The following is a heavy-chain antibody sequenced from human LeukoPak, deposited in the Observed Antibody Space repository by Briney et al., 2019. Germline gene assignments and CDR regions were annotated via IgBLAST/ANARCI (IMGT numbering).Heavy chain of an antibody. CDR3: AKGGGGLGF. D-gene: IGHD3-10*01. J-gene: IGHJ4*02. Sequence: PGGCLRLSCAAAGFTFDEYGRDGVRQAPGKGMEWVSLISGDGGSTYYADSVKGRFTISRDNSKNSLYLQMNSLRTEDTALYYCAKGGGGLGFWGQGTLVTVSS. V-gene: IGHV3-43*02. CDR1: GFTFDEYG. CDR2: ISGDGGST.